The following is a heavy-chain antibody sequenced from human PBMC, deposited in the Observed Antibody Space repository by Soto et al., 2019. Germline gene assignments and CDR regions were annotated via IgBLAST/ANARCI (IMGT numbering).Heavy chain of an antibody. Sequence: QVQLQESGPGLAKPSQTLSLTCTVSGGSISSGGYYWSWIRQHPGKGLEWIGYIYYSGSTYYNPFLKSRVTISVATSKNQFSLRLSSVTAADTAVYYCARTLLRRFDPWGQGTLVTVSS. CDR2: IYYSGST. CDR1: GGSISSGGYY. D-gene: IGHD2-15*01. V-gene: IGHV4-31*03. CDR3: ARTLLRRFDP. J-gene: IGHJ5*02.